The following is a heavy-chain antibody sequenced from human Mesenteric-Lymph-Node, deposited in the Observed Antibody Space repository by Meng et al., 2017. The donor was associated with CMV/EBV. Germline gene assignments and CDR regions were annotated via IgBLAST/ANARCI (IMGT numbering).Heavy chain of an antibody. D-gene: IGHD3-22*01. V-gene: IGHV3-30*02. CDR3: APNSYDTSGPDY. CDR1: GFTFSGYG. J-gene: IGHJ4*02. CDR2: ISYNGGNK. Sequence: GESLKISCAASGFTFSGYGMHWVRQAPDKGLEWVALISYNGGNKYYADSVQGRFTISRDNSKNTLYLQMNSLRAEDTAVYYCAPNSYDTSGPDYWGQGTLVTVSS.